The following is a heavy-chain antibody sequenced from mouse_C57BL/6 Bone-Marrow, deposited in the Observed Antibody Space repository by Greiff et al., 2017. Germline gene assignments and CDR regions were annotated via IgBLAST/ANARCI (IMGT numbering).Heavy chain of an antibody. V-gene: IGHV1-54*01. CDR1: GYAFTNYL. Sequence: VQLQQSGAELVRPGTSVKVSCKASGYAFTNYLIEWVKQRPGQGLEWIGVINPGSGGTNYNEKFKGKATLTADKSSSTAYVQLSSLTSEDSAVYFCARFYYYGSSLFDYWGQGTTLTVSS. J-gene: IGHJ2*01. CDR3: ARFYYYGSSLFDY. CDR2: INPGSGGT. D-gene: IGHD1-1*01.